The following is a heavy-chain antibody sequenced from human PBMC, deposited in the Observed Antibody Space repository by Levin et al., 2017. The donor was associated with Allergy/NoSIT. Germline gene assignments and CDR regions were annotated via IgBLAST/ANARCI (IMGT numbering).Heavy chain of an antibody. CDR2: VSWDGGST. J-gene: IGHJ4*02. CDR1: GFTFDDYV. D-gene: IGHD3-22*01. V-gene: IGHV3-43D*03. Sequence: QAGESLKISCEASGFTFDDYVMHWVRQVPGKSLEWIGFVSWDGGSTYYADSVKGRFSISRDNSKNSVFLQMTSLTLEDSAVYYCAKGRSAYYNYFDYWGQGTLVTVSS. CDR3: AKGRSAYYNYFDY.